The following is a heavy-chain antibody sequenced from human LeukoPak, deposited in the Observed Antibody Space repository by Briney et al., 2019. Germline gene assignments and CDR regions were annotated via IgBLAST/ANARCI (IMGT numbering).Heavy chain of an antibody. D-gene: IGHD3/OR15-3a*01. CDR3: TRQPQGTGTLDY. Sequence: PGGSLRLSCAASGFTFSDSPIHWVRQAPGKGLEWVGRVRGKGNNYATGYAASVKGRFSISRDDSKSTAYLQMNSLKIGDTAVYYCTRQPQGTGTLDYWGQGTLVTVSP. CDR1: GFTFSDSP. CDR2: VRGKGNNYAT. J-gene: IGHJ4*02. V-gene: IGHV3-73*01.